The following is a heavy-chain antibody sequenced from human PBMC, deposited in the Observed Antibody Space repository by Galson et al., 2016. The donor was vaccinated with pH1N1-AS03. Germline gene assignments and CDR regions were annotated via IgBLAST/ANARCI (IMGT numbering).Heavy chain of an antibody. CDR1: GYSVSNEC. D-gene: IGHD2-8*01. Sequence: SVRVACGASGYSVSNECIGCGRRWRGQGVWGMGWISAYNGNTNYAQKLQGRVTLTTDTSTSTAYMELRSLRPAATAVYYCARGWPDGGLYSLLGWDHWGHGT. V-gene: IGHV1-18*01. CDR3: ARGWPDGGLYSLLGWDH. CDR2: ISAYNGNT. J-gene: IGHJ1*01.